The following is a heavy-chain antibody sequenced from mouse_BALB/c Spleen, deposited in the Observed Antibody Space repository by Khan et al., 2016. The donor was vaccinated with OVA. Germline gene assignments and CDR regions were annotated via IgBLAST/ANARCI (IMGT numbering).Heavy chain of an antibody. V-gene: IGHV1S81*02. Sequence: QVQLQQPGAELVKAGASVKMSCKASGYTFTSYWMHWVKQRLGQGLEWFAETNPTNGRTYYNENFKSKATLTVDKSSSTAYMLLSGPTFEDSAVYYCARIKKIVATYFDYWGQGTTLTGSS. CDR3: ARIKKIVATYFDY. CDR1: GYTFTSYW. CDR2: TNPTNGRT. J-gene: IGHJ2*01. D-gene: IGHD1-1*01.